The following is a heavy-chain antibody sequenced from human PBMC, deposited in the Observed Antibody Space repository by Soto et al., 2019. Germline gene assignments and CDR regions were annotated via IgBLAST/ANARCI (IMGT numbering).Heavy chain of an antibody. CDR3: AKDWGPYYYGSGSQGNWFDP. CDR1: GFTFSSYG. D-gene: IGHD3-10*01. Sequence: QVQLVESGGGVVQPGRSLRLSCAACGFTFSSYGMHWLRQAPGKGLEWVAVISYDGSNKYYADSVKGRFTISRDNSKNTLYLQMNSLRAEDTAVYYCAKDWGPYYYGSGSQGNWFDPWGQGTLVTVSS. CDR2: ISYDGSNK. V-gene: IGHV3-30*18. J-gene: IGHJ5*02.